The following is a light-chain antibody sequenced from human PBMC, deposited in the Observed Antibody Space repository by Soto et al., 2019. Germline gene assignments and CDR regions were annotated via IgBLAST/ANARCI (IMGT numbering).Light chain of an antibody. CDR1: QSISSY. CDR2: AAS. Sequence: DIQMTQSPSSLSASVGDRVTITCRASQSISSYLNWYQQKPGKAPKLLIYAASSLQSGVPSRFSGSGSGTDFTLTISSLQPEDFATYYCQQCDRTPPTFGQGTKVDI. V-gene: IGKV1-39*01. J-gene: IGKJ1*01. CDR3: QQCDRTPPT.